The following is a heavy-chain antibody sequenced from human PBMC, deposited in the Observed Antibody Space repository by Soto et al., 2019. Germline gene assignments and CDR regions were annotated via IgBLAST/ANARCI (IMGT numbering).Heavy chain of an antibody. CDR3: VREGGDLRGSGVFDY. V-gene: IGHV3-48*01. J-gene: IGHJ4*02. D-gene: IGHD6-19*01. CDR1: GFTFSFYT. Sequence: EPQLVESGGGLVQPGGSLRHSCAASGFTFSFYTMNWVRQTPGKGLEWLAYISRGGSSIYYADSVKGRFTVSRDNANNSLSLQLNSLRREDTAVYYCVREGGDLRGSGVFDYWGQGILVTDSS. CDR2: ISRGGSSI.